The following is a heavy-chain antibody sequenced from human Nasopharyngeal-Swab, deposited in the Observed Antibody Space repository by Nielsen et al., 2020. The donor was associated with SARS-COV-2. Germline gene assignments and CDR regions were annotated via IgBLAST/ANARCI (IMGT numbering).Heavy chain of an antibody. D-gene: IGHD3-10*01. J-gene: IGHJ5*02. Sequence: GGSLRLSCAASGFAFSNYAMSWVRQAPGKGLEWVSTVTSSGSSTYYADSVKGRFTISRDNAKNSLYLQMNSLRDEDTAVYYCARIVSGYYGSGSLRRNWFDPWGQGTLVTVSS. CDR2: VTSSGSST. CDR1: GFAFSNYA. V-gene: IGHV3-48*02. CDR3: ARIVSGYYGSGSLRRNWFDP.